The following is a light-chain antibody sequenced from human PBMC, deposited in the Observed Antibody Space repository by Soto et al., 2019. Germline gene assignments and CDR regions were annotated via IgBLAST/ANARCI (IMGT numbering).Light chain of an antibody. CDR3: SSYAGSHVV. V-gene: IGLV2-8*01. Sequence: QSALTQPPSASGSPGQSVTISCTGTSSDVGGYNYVSWYQQHPGKAPKLMIYEVSKRPSGVPDRFSGSKSGNTASLTVSGLQAEDEADYYCSSYAGSHVVFVGGTKLTVL. CDR2: EVS. CDR1: SSDVGGYNY. J-gene: IGLJ2*01.